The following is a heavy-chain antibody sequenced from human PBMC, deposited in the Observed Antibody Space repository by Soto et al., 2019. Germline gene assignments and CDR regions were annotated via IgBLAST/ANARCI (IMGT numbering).Heavy chain of an antibody. CDR2: INHSGST. D-gene: IGHD3-22*01. Sequence: SETLSLTCAVYGGSFSGYYWSWIRQPPGKGLEWIGEINHSGSTNYNPSLKSRVTISVDTSKNQFSLKLSSVTAADTAVYYSARGSDYYDSSGYRPDDAFDIWGQGTMVTVSS. J-gene: IGHJ3*02. V-gene: IGHV4-34*01. CDR3: ARGSDYYDSSGYRPDDAFDI. CDR1: GGSFSGYY.